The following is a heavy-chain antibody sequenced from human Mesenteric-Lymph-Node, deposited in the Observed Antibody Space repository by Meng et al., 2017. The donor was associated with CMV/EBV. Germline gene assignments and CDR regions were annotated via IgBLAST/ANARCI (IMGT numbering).Heavy chain of an antibody. Sequence: QLQQWGAGLLKPSETLSLTCAVYGGSFSGYYWSWIRQPPGKGLEWIGEINHSGSTNYNPSLKSRVTISVDTSKNQFSLKLSSVTAADTAVYYCARHQRWLKSEGGFNYWGQGTLVTFSS. CDR3: ARHQRWLKSEGGFNY. CDR2: INHSGST. CDR1: GGSFSGYY. J-gene: IGHJ4*02. V-gene: IGHV4-34*01. D-gene: IGHD4-23*01.